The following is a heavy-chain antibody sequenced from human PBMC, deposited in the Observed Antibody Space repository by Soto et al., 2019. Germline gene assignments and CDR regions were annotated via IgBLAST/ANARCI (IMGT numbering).Heavy chain of an antibody. Sequence: PGGSLRLSCAASGFTFSSYAMHWVRQAPGKGLEWVAVISYDGSNKYYADSVKGRFTISRDNSKNTLYLQMNSLRAEDTAVYYCARVRYSRGPFDYWGQGTLVTVSS. V-gene: IGHV3-30-3*01. D-gene: IGHD6-19*01. J-gene: IGHJ4*02. CDR1: GFTFSSYA. CDR2: ISYDGSNK. CDR3: ARVRYSRGPFDY.